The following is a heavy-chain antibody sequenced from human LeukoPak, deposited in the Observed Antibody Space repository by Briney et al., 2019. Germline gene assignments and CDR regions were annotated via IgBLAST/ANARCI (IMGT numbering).Heavy chain of an antibody. D-gene: IGHD1-20*01. J-gene: IGHJ4*02. CDR2: MNREGSII. Sequence: GGSLRLSCAASGFAFSNSYMHWVRQAPGKGLEWLSYMNREGSIIGHADSVKGRFTMSRDNARDTLHLQMNSLRDDDTAVYFCVRGTTNWYGVDYWGRGTLVTVSS. V-gene: IGHV3-74*01. CDR1: GFAFSNSY. CDR3: VRGTTNWYGVDY.